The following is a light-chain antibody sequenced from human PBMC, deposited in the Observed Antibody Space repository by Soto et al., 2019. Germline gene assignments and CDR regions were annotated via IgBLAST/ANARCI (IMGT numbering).Light chain of an antibody. J-gene: IGKJ4*01. Sequence: IQLTQSPSSLSASVGDRVTITCRASQDIAIYLAWYQQKPGEAPKLLIYAASTLYGGVPSRFSGSGSGTDFALTITSLQAEDFATYSCQQLRMSPSTFGGGTKVEIK. CDR3: QQLRMSPST. CDR1: QDIAIY. V-gene: IGKV1-9*01. CDR2: AAS.